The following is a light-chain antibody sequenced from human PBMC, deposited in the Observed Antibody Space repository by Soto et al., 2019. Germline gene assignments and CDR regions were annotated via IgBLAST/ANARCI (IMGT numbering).Light chain of an antibody. Sequence: EIVMTQSPATLSVSPGERATLSCRASQSISRGLAWYQQKPGQAPSLLIYDSSTRATGIRARFSGSASWTGFTLTISGLQSYDWAFYYCQQYDIWPPITCGQGTRLEI. CDR3: QQYDIWPPIT. V-gene: IGKV3-15*01. J-gene: IGKJ5*01. CDR2: DSS. CDR1: QSISRG.